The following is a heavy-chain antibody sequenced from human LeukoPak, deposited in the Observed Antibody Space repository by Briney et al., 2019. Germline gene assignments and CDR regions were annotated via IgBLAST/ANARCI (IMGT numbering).Heavy chain of an antibody. D-gene: IGHD2-2*02. J-gene: IGHJ4*02. CDR3: ARDLGGEDIVVVPAAINYYFDY. V-gene: IGHV3-30*04. CDR2: ISYDGSNK. CDR1: GFTFSSYA. Sequence: PGGSLRLSCAASGFTFSSYAMHWVRQAPGKGLEWVAVISYDGSNKYYADSVKGRFTISRDNSKNTLYLQMNSLRAEDTAVYYCARDLGGEDIVVVPAAINYYFDYWGQGTLVTVSS.